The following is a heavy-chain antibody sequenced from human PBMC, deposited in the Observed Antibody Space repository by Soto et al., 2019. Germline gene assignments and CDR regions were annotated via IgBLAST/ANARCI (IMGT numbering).Heavy chain of an antibody. V-gene: IGHV1-69*01. CDR1: GGSFYTYA. Sequence: QVHLVQSGAEVKKPGSSVKVSCKASGGSFYTYAFTWVRQAPGQGLEWMGGITPMVGTTKSAQKFQGRVTFSADESTSTAYMDLSSLRYDDTAVYYCARAGTWGQGSPVTVSS. CDR2: ITPMVGTT. J-gene: IGHJ5*02. CDR3: ARAGT.